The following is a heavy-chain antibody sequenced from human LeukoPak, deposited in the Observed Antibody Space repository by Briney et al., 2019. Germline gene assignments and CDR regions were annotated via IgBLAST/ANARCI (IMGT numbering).Heavy chain of an antibody. J-gene: IGHJ6*03. CDR1: GGSFSGYY. Sequence: SETLSLTCAVYGGSFSGYYWSWIRQPPGKGLEWIGEINHSGSTNYNPSLKSRVTISVDTSKNQFSLKLSSVTAADTAVYYCARVGCCSSTSCSPTVYYYYMDVWGKGTTVTVSS. CDR3: ARVGCCSSTSCSPTVYYYYMDV. D-gene: IGHD2-2*01. CDR2: INHSGST. V-gene: IGHV4-34*01.